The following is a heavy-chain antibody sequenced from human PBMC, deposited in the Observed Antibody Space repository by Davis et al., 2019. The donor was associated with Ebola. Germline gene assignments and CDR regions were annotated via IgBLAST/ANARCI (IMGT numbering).Heavy chain of an antibody. V-gene: IGHV7-4-1*02. D-gene: IGHD2-2*01. CDR1: GYTFTSYY. Sequence: ASVKVSCKASGYTFTSYYMHWVRQAPGQGLEWMGWINTNTGTPTYAQGFTGRFVFSLDTSVSTAYLQISSLKAEDTALYYCTSPRSPQKTSMIVPDWYFDLWGRGTLVTVSS. CDR2: INTNTGTP. J-gene: IGHJ2*01. CDR3: TSPRSPQKTSMIVPDWYFDL.